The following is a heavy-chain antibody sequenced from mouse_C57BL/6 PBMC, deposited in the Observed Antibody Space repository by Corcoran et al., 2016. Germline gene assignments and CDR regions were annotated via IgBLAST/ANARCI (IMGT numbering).Heavy chain of an antibody. CDR3: ARWLLKNYAMDY. Sequence: QVQLQQSGAELVKPGASVKISCKASGYAFSSYWMNWVKQRPGKGLEWIGQIYPGDGDTNYNGKFKGKATLTADKSSSTAYTQLSSLTSEDSAVYFCARWLLKNYAMDYWGQGTSVTVSS. CDR2: IYPGDGDT. CDR1: GYAFSSYW. D-gene: IGHD2-3*01. V-gene: IGHV1-80*01. J-gene: IGHJ4*01.